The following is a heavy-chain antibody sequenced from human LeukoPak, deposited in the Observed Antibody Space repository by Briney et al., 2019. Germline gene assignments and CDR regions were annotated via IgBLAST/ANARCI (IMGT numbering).Heavy chain of an antibody. D-gene: IGHD5-12*01. CDR1: GGSFSDYY. CDR2: INHSGST. CDR3: ARAGVATITVDY. Sequence: SETLSLTCAIYGGSFSDYYWSWIRQPPGKGLEWIGEINHSGSTNYNPSLTSRVTMSVDTSKNQFSLKLSSVTAADTAVYYCARAGVATITVDYWGQGTLVTVSS. J-gene: IGHJ4*02. V-gene: IGHV4-34*01.